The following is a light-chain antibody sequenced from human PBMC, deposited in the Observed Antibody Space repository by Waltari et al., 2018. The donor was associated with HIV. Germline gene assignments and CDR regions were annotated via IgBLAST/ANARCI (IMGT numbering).Light chain of an antibody. V-gene: IGLV1-44*01. CDR2: SNN. CDR3: AAWDDSLKGGA. Sequence: QPVLAQPPSASGTPGQRVTISCSGSTSNIGGNTVSWYQQLPGTAPKLLIYSNNERPSGVPDRLSGSTSGTSASLVISGLQSEDEADYYCAAWDDSLKGGAFGTGTKVTVL. J-gene: IGLJ1*01. CDR1: TSNIGGNT.